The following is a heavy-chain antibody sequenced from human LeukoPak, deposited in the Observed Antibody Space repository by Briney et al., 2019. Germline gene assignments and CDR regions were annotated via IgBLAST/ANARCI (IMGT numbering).Heavy chain of an antibody. Sequence: PSETLSLTCAVSGGSISSGGYSWSWIRQPPGKGLEWIGYIYHSGSTYYNPSLKSRVTISVDRSKNQFSLKLSSVTAADTAVYYCARRSYDFWSGPRSNWFDPWGQGTLVTVSS. D-gene: IGHD3-3*01. J-gene: IGHJ5*02. CDR2: IYHSGST. CDR3: ARRSYDFWSGPRSNWFDP. CDR1: GGSISSGGYS. V-gene: IGHV4-30-2*01.